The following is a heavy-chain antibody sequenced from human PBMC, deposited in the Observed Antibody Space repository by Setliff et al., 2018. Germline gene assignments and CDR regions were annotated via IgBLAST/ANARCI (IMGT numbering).Heavy chain of an antibody. CDR3: AKRGDSSSWLEY. D-gene: IGHD6-13*01. CDR2: IRSSTTYI. V-gene: IGHV3-21*01. CDR1: GFTFSIYS. J-gene: IGHJ4*02. Sequence: GGSLRLSCAASGFTFSIYSMNWVRQAPGKGLEWVSSIRSSTTYIYYADSVKGRFTFSRDNAKNSLYLQMNSLRAEDTAVYYCAKRGDSSSWLEYWGQGTLVTVSS.